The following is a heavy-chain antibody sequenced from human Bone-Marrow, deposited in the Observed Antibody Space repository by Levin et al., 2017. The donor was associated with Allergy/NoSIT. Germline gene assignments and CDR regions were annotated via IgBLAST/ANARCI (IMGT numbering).Heavy chain of an antibody. CDR1: GFTFGDYA. CDR3: TRVRGRTGYWYFDL. D-gene: IGHD1-1*01. V-gene: IGHV3-49*03. CDR2: IRSKAYGGTT. J-gene: IGHJ2*01. Sequence: GESLKISCTASGFTFGDYAMSWFRQAPGKGLEWVGFIRSKAYGGTTEYAASVKGRFTISRDDSKSIAYLQMNSLKTEDTAVYYCTRVRGRTGYWYFDLWGRGTLVTVSS.